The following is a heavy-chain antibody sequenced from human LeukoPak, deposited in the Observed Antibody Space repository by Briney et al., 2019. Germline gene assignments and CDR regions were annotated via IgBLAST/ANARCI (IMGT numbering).Heavy chain of an antibody. CDR3: ARDRTGWLQDY. D-gene: IGHD5-24*01. CDR2: ISSNGGST. V-gene: IGHV3-64*01. J-gene: IGHJ4*02. CDR1: GFTFSSYA. Sequence: GGSLRLSCAASGFTFSSYAMHWVRQAPGKGLEYVSAISSNGGSTYYANSVKGRFTISRDNSKNTLYLQMGSLRAEDMAVYYCARDRTGWLQDYWGQGTLATVSS.